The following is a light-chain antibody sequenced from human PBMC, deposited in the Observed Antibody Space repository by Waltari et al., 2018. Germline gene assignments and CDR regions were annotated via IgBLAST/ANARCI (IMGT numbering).Light chain of an antibody. V-gene: IGKV1-8*01. J-gene: IGKJ1*01. Sequence: AIRMTQSPSSLAASTGDRVNITCRASQGISSYLAWYQQKPGKAPKLLIYATSTMQSGVPSRFSGSGSGTDFTLTISCLQSEDFATYYCQQYYTYPRTFGQGTKVET. CDR1: QGISSY. CDR2: ATS. CDR3: QQYYTYPRT.